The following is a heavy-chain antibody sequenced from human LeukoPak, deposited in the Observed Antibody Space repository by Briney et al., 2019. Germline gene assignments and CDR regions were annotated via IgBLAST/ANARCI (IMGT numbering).Heavy chain of an antibody. CDR2: IKQDGSEK. Sequence: GGSLRLSCAASGFTFSSYWMSWVRQAPGKGLEWVANIKQDGSEKYYVDPVKGRFTISRDNAKNSLYLQMNSLRAEDTAVYYCAREPPSYSSGWYYFDYWGQGTLVTVSS. V-gene: IGHV3-7*01. D-gene: IGHD6-19*01. J-gene: IGHJ4*02. CDR3: AREPPSYSSGWYYFDY. CDR1: GFTFSSYW.